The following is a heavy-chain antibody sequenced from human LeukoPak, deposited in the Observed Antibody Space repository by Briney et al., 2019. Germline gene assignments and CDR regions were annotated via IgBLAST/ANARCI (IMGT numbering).Heavy chain of an antibody. CDR1: GFTFSSYS. J-gene: IGHJ5*02. D-gene: IGHD1-26*01. V-gene: IGHV3-21*01. CDR2: ISSSSYI. Sequence: GGSLRLSCAASGFTFSSYSMNWVRQAPGKGLEWVSSISSSSYIYYADSVKGRFTISKDNAKNSLYLQMDSLRAEDTAVYYCARAQVGYNWFDPWGQGTLVTVSS. CDR3: ARAQVGYNWFDP.